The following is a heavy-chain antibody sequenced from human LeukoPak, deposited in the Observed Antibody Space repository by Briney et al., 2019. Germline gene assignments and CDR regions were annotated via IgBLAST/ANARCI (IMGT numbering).Heavy chain of an antibody. Sequence: GGTLSLSCAASGFTYDEYGMSWVPQAPRKGLEGVTGISWNGGSTGYADSVKGRFNISRHNAKNSLYLDMNSLRGEGTVLYYCARRARGPGTRHIDYWGQGTLVTVSS. J-gene: IGHJ4*02. CDR2: ISWNGGST. CDR3: ARRARGPGTRHIDY. V-gene: IGHV3-20*04. D-gene: IGHD1-7*01. CDR1: GFTYDEYG.